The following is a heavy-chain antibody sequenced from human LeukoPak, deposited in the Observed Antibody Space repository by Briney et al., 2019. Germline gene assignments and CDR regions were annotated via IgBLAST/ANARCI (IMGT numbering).Heavy chain of an antibody. J-gene: IGHJ3*02. CDR2: IYYSGIS. CDR1: GGSISNYY. D-gene: IGHD2-15*01. CDR3: ARVLSYAFDI. V-gene: IGHV4-59*08. Sequence: SETLSLTCTVSGGSISNYYWSWIRQPPGKGLEWLGYIYYSGISNYNPSLKSRVTMSIDTSKNQFSLRLSSVTAADTAVYYCARVLSYAFDIWGQGTMVTVSS.